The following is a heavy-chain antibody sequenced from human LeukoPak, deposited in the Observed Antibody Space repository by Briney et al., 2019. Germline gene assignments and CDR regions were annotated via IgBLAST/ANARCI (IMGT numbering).Heavy chain of an antibody. D-gene: IGHD6-6*01. CDR3: AKRGAARMDYFDY. J-gene: IGHJ4*02. Sequence: PGGSLRLSCAASGFTFSSYAMSWVRAAPGKGLEWVSAISGSGGSTYYADSVKGRFTISRDNSKNTLYLQMNSLRAEDTAVYYCAKRGAARMDYFDYWGQGTLVTVSS. CDR2: ISGSGGST. V-gene: IGHV3-23*01. CDR1: GFTFSSYA.